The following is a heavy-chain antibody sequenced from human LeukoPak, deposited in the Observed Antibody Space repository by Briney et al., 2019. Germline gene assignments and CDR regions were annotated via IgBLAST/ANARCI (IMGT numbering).Heavy chain of an antibody. V-gene: IGHV4-4*07. CDR2: IYSSGST. J-gene: IGHJ4*02. CDR1: GGSISSYY. D-gene: IGHD3-22*01. Sequence: PSETLSLTCTVSGGSISSYYWSWIRQPAGKGLEWIGRIYSSGSTNYNPSLKSRVTMSVDTSKNQFSLKLRCVTAADTAVYYCAREVRSSGYSLDYWGQGTLVTVSS. CDR3: AREVRSSGYSLDY.